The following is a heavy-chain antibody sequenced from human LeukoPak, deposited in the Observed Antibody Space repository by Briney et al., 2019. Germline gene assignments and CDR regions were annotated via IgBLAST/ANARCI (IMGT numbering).Heavy chain of an antibody. CDR2: ISSSSSYI. CDR3: ARDSGTVSDAYDI. Sequence: PGGSLRLSCAASGFTFSSYSMTWVRQAPGKGLEWVSSISSSSSYIYYADSVKGRFTISRDNAKNSLYLQMNSLRAEDTAVYYCARDSGTVSDAYDIWGPGTTVIVSS. CDR1: GFTFSSYS. V-gene: IGHV3-21*01. D-gene: IGHD3-10*01. J-gene: IGHJ3*02.